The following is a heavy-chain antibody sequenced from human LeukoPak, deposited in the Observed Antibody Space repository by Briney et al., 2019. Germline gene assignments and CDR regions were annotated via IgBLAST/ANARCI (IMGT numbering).Heavy chain of an antibody. CDR1: GFTFSSYS. J-gene: IGHJ5*02. Sequence: GGSLRLSCAASGFTFSSYSMNWVRQAPGKGPEWVSYISSSSSTIYYADSVKGRFTISRDNAKNSLYLQMNSLRAEDTAVYYCARERNNYYDSSGAGFDPWGQGTLVTVSS. CDR2: ISSSSSTI. CDR3: ARERNNYYDSSGAGFDP. V-gene: IGHV3-48*01. D-gene: IGHD3-22*01.